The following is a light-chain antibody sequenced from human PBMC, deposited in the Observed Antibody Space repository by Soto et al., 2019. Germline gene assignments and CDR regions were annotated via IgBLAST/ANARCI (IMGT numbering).Light chain of an antibody. CDR3: CSYAGSHTVI. Sequence: QSALTQPRSVSGSPGQSVTISCTGTSSDVGGYDYVSWYQQHPGKAPKLMISDVSKRPSGVPDRFSGSKSGNTASLTISGLQAEDEGDYFCCSYAGSHTVIFGGGTKVTVL. J-gene: IGLJ2*01. CDR1: SSDVGGYDY. V-gene: IGLV2-11*01. CDR2: DVS.